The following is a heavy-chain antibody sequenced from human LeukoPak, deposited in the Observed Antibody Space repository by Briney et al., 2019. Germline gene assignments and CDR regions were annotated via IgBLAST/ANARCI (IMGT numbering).Heavy chain of an antibody. J-gene: IGHJ3*02. CDR1: GYTFTDYY. CDR3: AREMITMIVVDAFDI. D-gene: IGHD3-22*01. CDR2: INPNSGGT. Sequence: GASVKVSCKACGYTFTDYYMHWVRQGPGQGLEWMGWINPNSGGTNYAQKFQGRVTMTRDTSISTAYMELSRLRSDDTAVYYCAREMITMIVVDAFDIWGQGTTVTVSS. V-gene: IGHV1-2*02.